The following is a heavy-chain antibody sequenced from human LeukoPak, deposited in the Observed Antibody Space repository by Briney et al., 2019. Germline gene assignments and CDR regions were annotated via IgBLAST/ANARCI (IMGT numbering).Heavy chain of an antibody. J-gene: IGHJ6*02. D-gene: IGHD3-10*01. V-gene: IGHV3-23*01. CDR2: ISGGGGST. CDR1: GFTFSSYA. Sequence: GGSLRLSCAASGFTFSSYAMSWVRQAPGKGLEWVSAISGGGGSTYYADSVKGRFTISRDNSKNTLYLQMNSLRAEDTAVYYCAIRPRITMVRGVLDVWGQGTTVTVSS. CDR3: AIRPRITMVRGVLDV.